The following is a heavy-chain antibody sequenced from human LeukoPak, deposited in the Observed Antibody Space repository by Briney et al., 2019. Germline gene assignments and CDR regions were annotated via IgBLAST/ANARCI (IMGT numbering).Heavy chain of an antibody. Sequence: GGSLRLSCAASGFSFSDYYMSWIRQAPGKGLEWVSYISSSGSTIYYADSVKGRFTIFRDNAKNSLYLQVNSLRAEDTAVYYCVRLTAAGRRTDFDYWGQGTLVTVSS. CDR3: VRLTAAGRRTDFDY. CDR1: GFSFSDYY. CDR2: ISSSGSTI. V-gene: IGHV3-11*01. D-gene: IGHD6-13*01. J-gene: IGHJ4*02.